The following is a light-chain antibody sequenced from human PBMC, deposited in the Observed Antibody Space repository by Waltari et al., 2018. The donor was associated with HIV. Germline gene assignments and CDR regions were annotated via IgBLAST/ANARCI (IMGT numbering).Light chain of an antibody. CDR3: AVWDDSLTGHVV. CDR2: RNN. Sequence: QSVLTQPPSASGTPGQRVTISCSGSRSNIGSNFVYWYQQLPGMAPKLLIYRNNQPPWRVHDPSSVPKSGTSASLAISGLRSEYGADYYGAVWDDSLTGHVVFGGGTKLTVL. V-gene: IGLV1-47*01. CDR1: RSNIGSNF. J-gene: IGLJ2*01.